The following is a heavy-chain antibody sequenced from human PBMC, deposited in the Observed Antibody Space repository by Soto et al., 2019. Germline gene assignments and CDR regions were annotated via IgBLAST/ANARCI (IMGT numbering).Heavy chain of an antibody. CDR1: GGSMTSSCYS. V-gene: IGHV4-39*01. CDR2: IYYSGRS. D-gene: IGHD2-21*02. Sequence: SETLSLAGPVSGGSMTSSCYSWGRIRQHPGKGLEWIGGIYYSGRSYYNPSLKSRVTMSVDTSKIQFSLTLNSVTAADAAVYSCARQRTTVVTPPYFDHWGQGTL. CDR3: ARQRTTVVTPPYFDH. J-gene: IGHJ4*02.